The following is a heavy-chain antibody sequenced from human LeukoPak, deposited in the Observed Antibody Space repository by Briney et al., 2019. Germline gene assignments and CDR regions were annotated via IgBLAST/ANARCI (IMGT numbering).Heavy chain of an antibody. Sequence: ASVKVSCKASGYTFTSYDIYWVRHATGQGLGWMGWMNPNSGNTGYAQKFQGRVTMTRNTSISTAYMELSSLRSEDTAVYYCARYDMVRGSAIDYWGQGTLVTVSS. D-gene: IGHD3-10*01. CDR3: ARYDMVRGSAIDY. J-gene: IGHJ4*02. CDR2: MNPNSGNT. V-gene: IGHV1-8*01. CDR1: GYTFTSYD.